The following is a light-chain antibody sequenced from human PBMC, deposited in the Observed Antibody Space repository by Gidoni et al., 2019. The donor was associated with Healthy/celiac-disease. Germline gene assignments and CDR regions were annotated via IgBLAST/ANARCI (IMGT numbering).Light chain of an antibody. J-gene: IGLJ3*02. V-gene: IGLV1-40*01. Sequence: QSVLTQPPSVSAAPGQRVTISCTGSSSNIGAGYDVHWYQQVPGTAPKLLIYGNSNRPSGVPDRFSGSKSGTSASLAITGLQAEDEADYYCQSYDSSLSGSVFGGGTKLTVL. CDR1: SSNIGAGYD. CDR3: QSYDSSLSGSV. CDR2: GNS.